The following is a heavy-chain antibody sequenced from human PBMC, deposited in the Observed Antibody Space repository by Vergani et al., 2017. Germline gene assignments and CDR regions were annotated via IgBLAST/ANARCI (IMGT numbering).Heavy chain of an antibody. CDR2: VFHSGST. J-gene: IGHJ3*02. Sequence: QVQLQESGPGLVKPSETLALTCTVSGYSISSGYYWGWIRQPPGKGLEWIATVFHSGSTYYNPSLRRRVTMSVETSKNQFSLKLSTLTAADTAVYYCARXFWVSQGVGAFESWGHGTEVSVSS. CDR3: ARXFWVSQGVGAFES. D-gene: IGHD3-3*02. CDR1: GYSISSGYY. V-gene: IGHV4-38-2*02.